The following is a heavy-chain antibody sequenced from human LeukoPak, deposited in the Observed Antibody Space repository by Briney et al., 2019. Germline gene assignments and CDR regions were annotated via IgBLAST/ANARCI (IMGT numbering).Heavy chain of an antibody. J-gene: IGHJ6*04. V-gene: IGHV1-69*13. CDR1: GGTFSSYA. CDR2: LIPIFGTA. CDR3: ARGRIGRIVVVPAAMRPPYYYGMDV. D-gene: IGHD2-2*01. Sequence: ASVKVSCKASGGTFSSYAISWVRQAPGQGLEWMGGLIPIFGTANYAQKFQGRVTITADESTSTAYMELSSLRSEDTAVYYCARGRIGRIVVVPAAMRPPYYYGMDVWGKGTTVTVSS.